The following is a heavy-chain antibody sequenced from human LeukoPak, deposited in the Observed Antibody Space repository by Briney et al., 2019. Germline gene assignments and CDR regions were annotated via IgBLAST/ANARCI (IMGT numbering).Heavy chain of an antibody. CDR3: ASPSFIVVAPAAMPDYSYYYYYGMDV. CDR1: GGTFSSYA. V-gene: IGHV1-69*13. J-gene: IGHJ6*02. Sequence: GALVKVSCKASGGTFSSYAISWVRQAPGQGLEWMGGIIPIFGTANYAQKFQGRVTITADESTSTAYMELSSLRSEDTAVYYCASPSFIVVAPAAMPDYSYYYYYGMDVWGQGTTVTVSS. CDR2: IIPIFGTA. D-gene: IGHD2-2*01.